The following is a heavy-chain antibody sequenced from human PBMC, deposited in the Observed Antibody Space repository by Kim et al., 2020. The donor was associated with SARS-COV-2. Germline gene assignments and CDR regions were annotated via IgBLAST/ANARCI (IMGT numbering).Heavy chain of an antibody. CDR2: IYYSGST. CDR3: ARELVTGTTGKYYYYYYGMDV. V-gene: IGHV4-31*03. J-gene: IGHJ6*02. D-gene: IGHD1-7*01. Sequence: SETLSLTCTVSGGSISSGGYYWSWIRQHPGKGLEWIGYIYYSGSTYYNPSLKSRVTISVDTSKNQFSLKLSSVTAADTAVYYCARELVTGTTGKYYYYYYGMDVWGQGTTVTVSS. CDR1: GGSISSGGYY.